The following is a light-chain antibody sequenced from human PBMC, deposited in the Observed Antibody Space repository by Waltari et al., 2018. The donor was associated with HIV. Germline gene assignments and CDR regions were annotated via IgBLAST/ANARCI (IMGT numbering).Light chain of an antibody. CDR1: SKDVGSYNY. CDR2: DLN. Sequence: QSALTPSRSVSGSPGQSITISCTGPSKDVGSYNYVSWYQQHPGSAPKLLIYDLNRRPSGVPDRFSGSKSGNTASLSISGLQAEDEADYYCCSSAGRDIFVFGTGTKVTVL. V-gene: IGLV2-11*01. J-gene: IGLJ1*01. CDR3: CSSAGRDIFV.